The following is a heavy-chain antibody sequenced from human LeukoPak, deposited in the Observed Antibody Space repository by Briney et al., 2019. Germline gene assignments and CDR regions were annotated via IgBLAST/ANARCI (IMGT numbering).Heavy chain of an antibody. D-gene: IGHD3-10*01. CDR2: INTNTGNP. CDR3: ARGRITMVRGVTYWFDP. J-gene: IGHJ5*02. V-gene: IGHV7-4-1*02. CDR1: GYTITSYA. Sequence: ASVKVSCKASGYTITSYAMNWVRQAPGQGLEWMGWINTNTGNPTYAQGFTGRFVFSLDTSVSTAYLQISSLKAEDTAVYYCARGRITMVRGVTYWFDPWGQGTLVTVSS.